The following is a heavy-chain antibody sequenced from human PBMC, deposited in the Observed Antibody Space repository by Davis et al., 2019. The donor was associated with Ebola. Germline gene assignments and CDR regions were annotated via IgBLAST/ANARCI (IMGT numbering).Heavy chain of an antibody. CDR2: IYTSGST. D-gene: IGHD3-22*01. CDR1: GGSFSSYY. V-gene: IGHV4-4*07. J-gene: IGHJ4*02. CDR3: ARERVSYYDSRGLVYFDY. Sequence: PSETLSLTCAVYGGSFSSYYWSWIRQPAGKGLEWIGRIYTSGSTNYNPSLKSRVTMSVDTSKNQFSLKLSSVTAADTAVYYCARERVSYYDSRGLVYFDYWGQGTLVTVSS.